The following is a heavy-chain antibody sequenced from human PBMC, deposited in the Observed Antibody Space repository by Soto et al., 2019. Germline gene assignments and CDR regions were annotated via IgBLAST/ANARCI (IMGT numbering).Heavy chain of an antibody. CDR3: ARDFSNCSSTSCYHYGMDV. CDR2: IIPIFGTA. Sequence: ASVKVSCKASGGTFCSYAISWVRQAPGQGLEWMGGIIPIFGTANYAQKFQGRVTITADESTSTAYMELSSLRSEDTAVYYCARDFSNCSSTSCYHYGMDVWGQGTTVTVSS. J-gene: IGHJ6*02. CDR1: GGTFCSYA. V-gene: IGHV1-69*13. D-gene: IGHD2-2*01.